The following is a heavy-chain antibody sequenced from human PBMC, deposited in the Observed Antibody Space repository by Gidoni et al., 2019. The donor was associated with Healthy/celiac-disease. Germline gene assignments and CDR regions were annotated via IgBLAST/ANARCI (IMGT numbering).Heavy chain of an antibody. CDR1: VITLSSYS. J-gene: IGHJ2*01. V-gene: IGHV3-21*01. Sequence: EVQLVESGGGLVQPGGSLRLACAASVITLSSYSRHGVRQAPGKGLEWVSSISSSSSYIYYADSVKGRFTISRDNAKNSLYLQMNSLGAEDTAVYYCARDLAYCGGDCYRLDEDWYFDLWGRGTLVTVSS. CDR3: ARDLAYCGGDCYRLDEDWYFDL. D-gene: IGHD2-21*02. CDR2: ISSSSSYI.